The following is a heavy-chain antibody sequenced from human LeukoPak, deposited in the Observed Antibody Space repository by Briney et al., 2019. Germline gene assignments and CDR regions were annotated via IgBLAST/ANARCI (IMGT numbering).Heavy chain of an antibody. CDR1: GYSFTSYG. CDR3: ASVLRYFDWPTRFDP. CDR2: ISAYNGNT. D-gene: IGHD3-9*01. V-gene: IGHV1-18*01. J-gene: IGHJ5*02. Sequence: ASVKVSCKASGYSFTSYGISWVRQAPGQGLEWMGWISAYNGNTNYAQKLQGRVTMTTDTSTSTAYMELRSLRSDDTAVYYCASVLRYFDWPTRFDPWGQGTLVTVSS.